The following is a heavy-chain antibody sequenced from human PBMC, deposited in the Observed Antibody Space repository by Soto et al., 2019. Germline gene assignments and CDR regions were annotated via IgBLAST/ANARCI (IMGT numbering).Heavy chain of an antibody. V-gene: IGHV4-4*07. Sequence: QVQLQESGPGLVKPSETLSLTCTVSGGSISSYYWSWIRQPAGKGLEWIGRIYTSGSTNYIPSLKSRVTMSVDTSKNQFSLKLSSVTAADTAVYYCARDIIVPAAYYYYGMDVWGQGTTVTVSS. J-gene: IGHJ6*02. CDR1: GGSISSYY. CDR3: ARDIIVPAAYYYYGMDV. D-gene: IGHD2-2*01. CDR2: IYTSGST.